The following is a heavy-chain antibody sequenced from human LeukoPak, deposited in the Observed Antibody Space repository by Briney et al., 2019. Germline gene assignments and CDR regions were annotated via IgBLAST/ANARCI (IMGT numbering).Heavy chain of an antibody. V-gene: IGHV1-2*02. CDR3: ARESQQLADY. J-gene: IGHJ4*02. D-gene: IGHD6-13*01. Sequence: GASVKVSCKASGYTFTSYAMNWVRQAPGQGLEWMGWINPNSGGTNYAQKFQGRVTMTRDTSISTAYMELSRLRSDDTAVYYCARESQQLADYWGQGTLVTVSS. CDR2: INPNSGGT. CDR1: GYTFTSYA.